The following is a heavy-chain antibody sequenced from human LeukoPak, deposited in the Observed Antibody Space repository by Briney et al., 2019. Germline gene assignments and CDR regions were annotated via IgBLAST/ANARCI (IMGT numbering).Heavy chain of an antibody. J-gene: IGHJ5*02. CDR2: VYYSGST. CDR1: GGSIGSYY. CDR3: ARSGYCSSTSCYRSLWFDP. Sequence: SETLSLTCTVSGGSIGSYYWSWIRQPPGKGLEWIGYVYYSGSTSYNPSLKSRVTISVDTSKNQFSLKLSSVTAADTAVYYCARSGYCSSTSCYRSLWFDPWGQGTLVTVSS. D-gene: IGHD2-2*02. V-gene: IGHV4-59*01.